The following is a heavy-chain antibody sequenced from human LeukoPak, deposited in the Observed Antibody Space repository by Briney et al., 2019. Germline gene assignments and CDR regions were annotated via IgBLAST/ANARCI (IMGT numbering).Heavy chain of an antibody. CDR2: INHSGST. CDR3: ARGLCSGGSCYSFDY. V-gene: IGHV4-34*01. J-gene: IGHJ4*02. D-gene: IGHD2-15*01. Sequence: PSETLSLTCAVYGGSFSGYYWSWIRQPPGKGLEWIGEINHSGSTNYNPSLKSRVTISVDTSKNHFSLKLSSVTAADTAVYYCARGLCSGGSCYSFDYWGQGTLVTVSS. CDR1: GGSFSGYY.